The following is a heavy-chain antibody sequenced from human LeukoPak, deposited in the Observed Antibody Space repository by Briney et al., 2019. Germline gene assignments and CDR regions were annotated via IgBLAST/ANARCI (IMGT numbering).Heavy chain of an antibody. Sequence: GGSLRLSCAASGFTFSSYAMSWVRQAPGKGLEWVSAISGSGGSTYYADSVKGRFTISRDNSKNTLYLQMNSLRAEDTAVYYCAKDRDDFWSGPTGGMDVWGQGTTVTVSS. CDR2: ISGSGGST. CDR1: GFTFSSYA. CDR3: AKDRDDFWSGPTGGMDV. D-gene: IGHD3-3*01. J-gene: IGHJ6*02. V-gene: IGHV3-23*01.